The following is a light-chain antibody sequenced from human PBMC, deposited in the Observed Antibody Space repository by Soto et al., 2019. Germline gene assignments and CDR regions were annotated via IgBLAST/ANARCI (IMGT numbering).Light chain of an antibody. CDR3: GTWDSRQSAAV. Sequence: QSVLTQPPSVSAAPGQTVTISCSGSSTNIGSNNVSWYQQLPRTTPKLLIYDNNKQPPGIPARFSCSKSCPSATLGSTGLQTGEEGDYYCGTWDSRQSAAVFGGGTKLTVL. CDR1: STNIGSNN. V-gene: IGLV1-51*01. J-gene: IGLJ2*01. CDR2: DNN.